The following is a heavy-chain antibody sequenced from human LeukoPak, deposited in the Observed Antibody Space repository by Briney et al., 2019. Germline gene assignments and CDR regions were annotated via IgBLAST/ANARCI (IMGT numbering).Heavy chain of an antibody. J-gene: IGHJ3*01. CDR2: VYHSGST. CDR3: ASLPAIVTAFQF. D-gene: IGHD2/OR15-2a*01. CDR1: GDSITGPYY. Sequence: SETLSLTCTVSGDSITGPYYWGWIRQPPGKGLEWIGSVYHSGSTYCSPSLKSRVTMSVDTSKNQFSLKLTSVTAADTAVYYCASLPAIVTAFQFWGQGTMVTVS. V-gene: IGHV4-38-2*02.